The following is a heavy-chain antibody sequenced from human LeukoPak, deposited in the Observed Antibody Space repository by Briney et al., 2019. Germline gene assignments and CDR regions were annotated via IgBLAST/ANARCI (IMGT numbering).Heavy chain of an antibody. Sequence: TLSLTCTVSGGSISNYYWSWIRQPPGKALEWLALIDWDDNKYYNTSLKTRLTISKDTSKNQVVLTMTNMDPVDTATYFCARYLYGDSASYFDYWGQGSLVIVSS. J-gene: IGHJ4*02. D-gene: IGHD4-17*01. CDR3: ARYLYGDSASYFDY. V-gene: IGHV2-70*18. CDR2: IDWDDNK. CDR1: GGSISNYYW.